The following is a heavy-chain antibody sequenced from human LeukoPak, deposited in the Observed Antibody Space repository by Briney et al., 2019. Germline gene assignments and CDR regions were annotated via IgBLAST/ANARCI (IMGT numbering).Heavy chain of an antibody. CDR3: ARVQSSSWPNIELDY. Sequence: ASVKVSCKASGYTFTGYYMHWVRQAPGQGLEWMGRINPNSGGTNYAQKFQGRATMTRDTSISTAYMELSRLRSDDTAVYYCARVQSSSWPNIELDYWGQGTLVTVSS. J-gene: IGHJ4*02. D-gene: IGHD6-13*01. CDR2: INPNSGGT. V-gene: IGHV1-2*06. CDR1: GYTFTGYY.